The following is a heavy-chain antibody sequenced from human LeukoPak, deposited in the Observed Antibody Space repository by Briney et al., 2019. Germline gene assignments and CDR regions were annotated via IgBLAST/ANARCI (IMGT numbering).Heavy chain of an antibody. Sequence: GASVKVSCKASGYTFTSYGISWVRQAPGQGLEWMGWVSAYNGNTNYAQKLQGRVTMTTDTSTSTAYMELRSLRSDDTAVYYCARVGYYDSSGYYYFWFVWADIPRGWFDPWGQGTLVTVSS. D-gene: IGHD3-22*01. CDR3: ARVGYYDSSGYYYFWFVWADIPRGWFDP. J-gene: IGHJ5*02. CDR1: GYTFTSYG. CDR2: VSAYNGNT. V-gene: IGHV1-18*01.